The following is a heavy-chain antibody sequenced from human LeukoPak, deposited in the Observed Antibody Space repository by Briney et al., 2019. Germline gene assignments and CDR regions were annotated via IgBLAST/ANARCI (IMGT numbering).Heavy chain of an antibody. CDR1: GFAFKNYA. D-gene: IGHD1-26*01. CDR2: INDNGGQR. CDR3: AKTQWKVGATDYFDY. J-gene: IGHJ4*01. Sequence: GGSLRLSCAASGFAFKNYAMTWVRQAPGKGLQWVSNINDNGGQRHYADSVKGRFTISRDNSKKTLFLQMDSLRAEDTAVYYCAKTQWKVGATDYFDYWGHGILVTVSS. V-gene: IGHV3-23*01.